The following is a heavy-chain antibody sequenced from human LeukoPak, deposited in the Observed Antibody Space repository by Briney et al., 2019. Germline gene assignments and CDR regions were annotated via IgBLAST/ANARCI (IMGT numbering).Heavy chain of an antibody. CDR2: INHSGST. V-gene: IGHV4-34*01. D-gene: IGHD2-8*01. Sequence: SETLSLTCAVYGGSFSGYYWSWIRQPPGKGLEWIGEINHSGSTNYNPSLKSRVTISVDTSKNQFSLKLSSVTAADTAMYYCARHAKVKAYGKVYYYYYMDVWGKGTTVTISS. CDR3: ARHAKVKAYGKVYYYYYMDV. J-gene: IGHJ6*03. CDR1: GGSFSGYY.